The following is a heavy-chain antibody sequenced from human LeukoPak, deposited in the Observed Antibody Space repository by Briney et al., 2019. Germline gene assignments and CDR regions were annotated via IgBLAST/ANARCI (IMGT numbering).Heavy chain of an antibody. CDR3: ARGYDILTGYKGNYGMDV. V-gene: IGHV4-59*11. J-gene: IGHJ6*02. D-gene: IGHD3-9*01. CDR1: GGSISSHY. Sequence: PSETLSLTCTVSGGSISSHYWSWIRQPPGKGLEWIGYIYYSGSTNYNPSLKSRVTISVDTSKNQFSLKLSSVTAADTAVYYCARGYDILTGYKGNYGMDVWGQGTTVTVSS. CDR2: IYYSGST.